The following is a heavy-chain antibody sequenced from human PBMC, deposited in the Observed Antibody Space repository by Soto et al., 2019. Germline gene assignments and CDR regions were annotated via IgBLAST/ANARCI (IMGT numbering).Heavy chain of an antibody. CDR3: AKSQDDILSGYEF. Sequence: EVQLLESGGGLVQPGGSLRLSCAASGFTFSDYALIWVRQTPGKGLEWVSGISTGGTTTYYADSVKGRFTISRDNSNNTLYLRLNNLRAEDTAVYYCAKSQDDILSGYEFWGQGSRVTVSS. J-gene: IGHJ4*02. CDR1: GFTFSDYA. D-gene: IGHD3-9*01. V-gene: IGHV3-23*01. CDR2: ISTGGTTT.